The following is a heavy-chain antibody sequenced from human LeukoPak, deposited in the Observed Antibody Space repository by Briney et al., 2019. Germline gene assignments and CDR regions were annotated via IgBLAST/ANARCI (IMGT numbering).Heavy chain of an antibody. Sequence: KPSETLSLTCAVYGGSFSGYYWSWTRQPPGKGLEWIGEINHSGSTNYNPSLKSRVTISVDTSKNQFSLKLSSVTAADTAVYYCARVKIEGDFWSGYYYITFDYWGQGTLVTVSS. CDR1: GGSFSGYY. CDR3: ARVKIEGDFWSGYYYITFDY. D-gene: IGHD3-3*01. J-gene: IGHJ4*02. V-gene: IGHV4-34*01. CDR2: INHSGST.